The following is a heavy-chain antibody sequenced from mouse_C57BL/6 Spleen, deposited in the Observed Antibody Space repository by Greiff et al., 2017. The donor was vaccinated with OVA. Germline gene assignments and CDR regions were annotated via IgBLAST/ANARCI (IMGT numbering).Heavy chain of an antibody. J-gene: IGHJ4*01. CDR2: ISYDGSN. CDR3: AREGVYAMDY. Sequence: EVHLVESGPGLVKPSQSLYLTCSVTGYSITSGYYWNWIRPFPGNKLEWMGYISYDGSNTYNQSLKNRISITRDTSKNQFFLKLKSVTTEDTATYYWAREGVYAMDYWGQGTSVTVSS. V-gene: IGHV3-6*01. CDR1: GYSITSGYY.